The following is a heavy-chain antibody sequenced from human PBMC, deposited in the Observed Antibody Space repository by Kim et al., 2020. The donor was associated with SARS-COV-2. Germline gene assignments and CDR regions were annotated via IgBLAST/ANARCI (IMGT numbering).Heavy chain of an antibody. V-gene: IGHV3-43*01. CDR2: ISWDGLSS. D-gene: IGHD4-17*01. CDR3: AHGRGLDP. CDR1: GLPFDADN. J-gene: IGHJ5*02. Sequence: GGSLRLSCTASGLPFDADNMHWVRHVPGKGLEWVSLISWDGLSSYYADSVKGRFTISRDNNKNSLYLQLESLRPEDTGLYYCAHGRGLDPGGRGTLVPVS.